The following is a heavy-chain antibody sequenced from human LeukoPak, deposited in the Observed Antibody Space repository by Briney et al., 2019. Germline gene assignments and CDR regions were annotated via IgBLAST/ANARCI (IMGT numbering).Heavy chain of an antibody. CDR1: GFTFSCYA. CDR3: AKAPRAAAGTYNGMDV. J-gene: IGHJ6*02. Sequence: QAGGSLRLSCAASGFTFSCYAMSWVRQAPGKGLEWVSAISGSGGSTYYADSVKGRFTISRDNSQDTLYLQMNGLRAEDTAVYYCAKAPRAAAGTYNGMDVWGQGTTVTVSS. V-gene: IGHV3-23*01. D-gene: IGHD6-13*01. CDR2: ISGSGGST.